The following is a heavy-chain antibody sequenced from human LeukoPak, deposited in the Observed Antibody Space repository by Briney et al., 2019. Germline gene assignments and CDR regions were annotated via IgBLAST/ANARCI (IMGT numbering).Heavy chain of an antibody. Sequence: GSLXLSCVASGFYFGGHAMHWLRQAPGKGLEWVAYITYGSDTIFYADSVKGRFTVSRDNAKNSLYLQMDSLRAEDTAVYYCARYHLGSYFRDPFGHWGQGTLVTVSS. J-gene: IGHJ4*02. CDR1: GFYFGGHA. CDR3: ARYHLGSYFRDPFGH. CDR2: ITYGSDTI. V-gene: IGHV3-48*04. D-gene: IGHD3-10*01.